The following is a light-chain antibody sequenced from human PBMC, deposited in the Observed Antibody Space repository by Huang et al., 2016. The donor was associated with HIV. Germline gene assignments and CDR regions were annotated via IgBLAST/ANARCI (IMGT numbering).Light chain of an antibody. CDR2: GAS. CDR3: QHYNNWPPWT. V-gene: IGKV3D-15*01. J-gene: IGKJ1*01. CDR1: QGVSNN. Sequence: EIVMTQSPATLSVSPGERANLSCRASQGVSNNIAWYQQKPGQTHRLLIHGASTRATGIAAKFSGRGSGTDFTLTITSLQPEDSAVYYCQHYNNWPPWTFGPGTQVEI.